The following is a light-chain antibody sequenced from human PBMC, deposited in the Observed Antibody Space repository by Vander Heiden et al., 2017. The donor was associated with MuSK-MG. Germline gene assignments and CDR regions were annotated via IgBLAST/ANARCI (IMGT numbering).Light chain of an antibody. CDR2: WAS. CDR1: QSVLYSSNNKNY. CDR3: QQYYSTAQT. Sequence: DIVMTQSPDSLAVSLGERATINCKSSQSVLYSSNNKNYLSWYQQKPGQPPKLLIYWASTRESGVPDRFSGSGSGTDFTLTISSLQAEDVAVYYCQQYYSTAQTFGQATKVEIK. J-gene: IGKJ1*01. V-gene: IGKV4-1*01.